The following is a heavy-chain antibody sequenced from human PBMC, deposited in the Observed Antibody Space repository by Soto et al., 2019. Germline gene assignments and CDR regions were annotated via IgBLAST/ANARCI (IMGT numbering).Heavy chain of an antibody. CDR2: ISYDGSNK. J-gene: IGHJ6*02. CDR1: GFTFSSYA. Sequence: GGSLRLSCAASGFTFSSYAMHWVRQAPGKGLEWVAVISYDGSNKYYADSVKGRFTISRDNSKNTLYLQMNSLRAEDTAVYYCARAFSGTYYDFWSGYYTDYYYGMDVWGQGTTVTVSS. V-gene: IGHV3-30-3*01. CDR3: ARAFSGTYYDFWSGYYTDYYYGMDV. D-gene: IGHD3-3*01.